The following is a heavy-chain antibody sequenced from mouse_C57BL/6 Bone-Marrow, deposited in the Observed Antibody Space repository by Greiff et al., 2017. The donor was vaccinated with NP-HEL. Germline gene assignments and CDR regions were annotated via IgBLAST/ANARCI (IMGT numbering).Heavy chain of an antibody. Sequence: VQLQQSGAELAKPGASVKLSCKASGYTFTSYWMHWVKQRPGQGLEWIGYINPSSGFTKYNQKFKDKATLTADKSSSTAYMQLSSVTYEDSAVYYCALYSASTGTRAMDYWGQGTSVTASS. J-gene: IGHJ4*01. CDR1: GYTFTSYW. CDR2: INPSSGFT. D-gene: IGHD6-5*01. CDR3: ALYSASTGTRAMDY. V-gene: IGHV1-7*01.